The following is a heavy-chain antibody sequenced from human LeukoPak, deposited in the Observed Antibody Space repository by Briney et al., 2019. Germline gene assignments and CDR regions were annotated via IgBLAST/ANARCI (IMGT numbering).Heavy chain of an antibody. V-gene: IGHV4-39*07. CDR1: GGSISSSSYY. J-gene: IGHJ4*02. D-gene: IGHD6-19*01. Sequence: SETLSLTCTVSGGSISSSSYYWGWIRQPPGKGLEWIGSIYYSGSTYYNPSLKSRVTISVDTSKNQFSLKLSSVTAADTAVYYCARRSSSGWYLRPLDYWGQGTLVTVSS. CDR2: IYYSGST. CDR3: ARRSSSGWYLRPLDY.